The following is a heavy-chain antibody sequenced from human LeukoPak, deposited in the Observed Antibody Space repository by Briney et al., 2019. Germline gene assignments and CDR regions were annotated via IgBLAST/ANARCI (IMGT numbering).Heavy chain of an antibody. CDR3: ARAAGYSSGWTLNP. V-gene: IGHV3-21*01. J-gene: IGHJ5*02. D-gene: IGHD6-19*01. CDR2: ISISSIYI. Sequence: GGSLRLSCAGSGFSFSSYGMNWVRQAPGKGLEWVSSISISSIYIYYADSVKGRFTISRDNAKNSLYLQMNSLRAEDTAVYYCARAAGYSSGWTLNPWGQGTLVTVSS. CDR1: GFSFSSYG.